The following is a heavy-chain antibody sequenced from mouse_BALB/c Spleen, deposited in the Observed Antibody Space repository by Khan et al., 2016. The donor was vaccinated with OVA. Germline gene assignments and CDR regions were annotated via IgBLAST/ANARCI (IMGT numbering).Heavy chain of an antibody. J-gene: IGHJ2*01. V-gene: IGHV1-20*02. CDR3: GRKHGCDFDY. CDR1: GYSFTGYF. CDR2: INPHIGET. Sequence: EVQLQESGPELVKPGASVKISCKASGYSFTGYFMNWVMQSHGKRLEWIGRINPHIGETFYNQKFKDKATLTVDESSSTAHMELRSLAYEASAVYYCGRKHGCDFDYWGQGTTLTVSS. D-gene: IGHD1-1*01.